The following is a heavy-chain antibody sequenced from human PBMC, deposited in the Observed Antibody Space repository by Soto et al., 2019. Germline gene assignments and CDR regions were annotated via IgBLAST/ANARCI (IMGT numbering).Heavy chain of an antibody. CDR1: GFAFRGYA. Sequence: GGSLRLSCAASGFAFRGYAMHWVRQAPGKGLEWVAVISYDGSNKYYADFVKGRFTISRDNSKNTLYLQMNSLRAEDTAVYYCATVLLWFGELFAQDAFDIWGQGTMVTVSS. V-gene: IGHV3-30*03. CDR3: ATVLLWFGELFAQDAFDI. J-gene: IGHJ3*02. CDR2: ISYDGSNK. D-gene: IGHD3-10*01.